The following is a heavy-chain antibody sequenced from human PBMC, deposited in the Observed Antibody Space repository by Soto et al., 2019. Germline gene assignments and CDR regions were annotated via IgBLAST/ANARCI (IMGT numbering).Heavy chain of an antibody. CDR3: ARELAWYSLDY. J-gene: IGHJ4*02. CDR2: ISASNSYI. D-gene: IGHD6-13*01. V-gene: IGHV3-21*01. CDR1: AFTFSIHT. Sequence: SGGSRSLSCSASAFTFSIHTMHWVRQAPGKGLEWVSLISASNSYIYYADSVKGRFTISRDNAKNSLYLQMDSLRAEDTAVYYCARELAWYSLDYWGQGTLVTVS.